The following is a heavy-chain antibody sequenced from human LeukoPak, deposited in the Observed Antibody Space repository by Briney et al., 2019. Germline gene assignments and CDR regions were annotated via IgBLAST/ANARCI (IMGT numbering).Heavy chain of an antibody. Sequence: ASVKVSCKASGYTSTSYYMHWVRQAPGQGLEWMGIINPSGGSTSYAQKFQGRVTMTRDTSTSTVYMELSSLRSEDTAVYYCARGADITMIVVVSPFDYWGQGTLVTVSS. V-gene: IGHV1-46*01. CDR1: GYTSTSYY. CDR2: INPSGGST. CDR3: ARGADITMIVVVSPFDY. J-gene: IGHJ4*02. D-gene: IGHD3-22*01.